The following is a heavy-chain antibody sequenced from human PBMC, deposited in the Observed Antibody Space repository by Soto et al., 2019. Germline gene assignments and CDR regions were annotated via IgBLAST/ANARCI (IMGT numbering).Heavy chain of an antibody. J-gene: IGHJ6*02. D-gene: IGHD6-13*01. Sequence: QVQLVQSGAEVKKPGASVKVSCKASGYTFTSYYMHWVRQAPGQGLEWMGIINPSGGSTSYAQKFQGRVTMTRDTSTSTVYMELSSLRSEDTAVYYCARDLGVSIAAAGIYYYYYGMDVWGQGTTVTVSS. V-gene: IGHV1-46*01. CDR1: GYTFTSYY. CDR2: INPSGGST. CDR3: ARDLGVSIAAAGIYYYYYGMDV.